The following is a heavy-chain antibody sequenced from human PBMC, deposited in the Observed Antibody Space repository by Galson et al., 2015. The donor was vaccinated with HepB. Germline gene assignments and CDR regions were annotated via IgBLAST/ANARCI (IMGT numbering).Heavy chain of an antibody. D-gene: IGHD2-21*02. J-gene: IGHJ4*02. CDR2: ISGSGGST. CDR1: GFTFSSYA. Sequence: SLRLSCAASGFTFSSYAMSWVRQAPGKGLEWVSAISGSGGSTYYADSVKGRFTISRDNSKNTLYLQMNSLRAEDTAVYYCAKRGLGYCGGDCYYYFDYWGQGTLVTVSS. V-gene: IGHV3-23*01. CDR3: AKRGLGYCGGDCYYYFDY.